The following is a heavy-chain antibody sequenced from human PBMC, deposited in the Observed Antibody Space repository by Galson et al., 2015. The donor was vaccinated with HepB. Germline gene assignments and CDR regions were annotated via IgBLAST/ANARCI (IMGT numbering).Heavy chain of an antibody. D-gene: IGHD3-10*01. Sequence: SVKVSCKASGGASGSYSITWVRQAPGQGLEWMGRIIPSLGIANYAQKFQGRVTITADKSTSTVYMELSSLKASDTAMYYCARHPPTYYYGSGSYRAGFDYWGQGTLVTVSS. J-gene: IGHJ4*02. CDR3: ARHPPTYYYGSGSYRAGFDY. CDR2: IIPSLGIA. V-gene: IGHV1-69*02. CDR1: GGASGSYS.